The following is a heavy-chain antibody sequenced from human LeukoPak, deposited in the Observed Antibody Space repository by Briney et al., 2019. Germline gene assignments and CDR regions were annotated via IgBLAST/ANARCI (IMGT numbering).Heavy chain of an antibody. D-gene: IGHD6-19*01. Sequence: PGRSLRLSCAASGFTFSSYGMHWVRQAPGKGLEWVAVISYDGSNKYYADSVKGRFTISRDNSKNTLYLQMNSLRAEDTAVYYCAKDGTNLYSSGWAADYWGQGTLVTVFS. CDR2: ISYDGSNK. CDR1: GFTFSSYG. J-gene: IGHJ4*02. CDR3: AKDGTNLYSSGWAADY. V-gene: IGHV3-30*18.